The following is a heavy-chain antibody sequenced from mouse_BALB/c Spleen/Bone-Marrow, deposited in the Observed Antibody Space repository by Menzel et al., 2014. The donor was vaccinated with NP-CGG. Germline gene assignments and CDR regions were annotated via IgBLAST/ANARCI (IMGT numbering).Heavy chain of an antibody. CDR2: IDPANGNT. J-gene: IGHJ2*01. V-gene: IGHV14-3*02. Sequence: DVKLRESGAELVKPGASVKLSCTASGFNIKDTYMYWVKQRPEQGLEWIGGIDPANGNTKYDPKFQGKATITADTSSSTAYLQLSSLTSEDTAVYYCARSYGSSPFDYWGQGTTLTVSS. CDR1: GFNIKDTY. CDR3: ARSYGSSPFDY. D-gene: IGHD1-1*01.